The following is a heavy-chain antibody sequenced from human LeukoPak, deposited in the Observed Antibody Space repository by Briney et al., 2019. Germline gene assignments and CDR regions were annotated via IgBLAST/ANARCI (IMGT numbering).Heavy chain of an antibody. Sequence: SETLSLTCTVSGGSISSSSYYWGWIRQPPGKGLEWIGSIYYSGSTYYNPSLKSRVTISVDTSKNQFSLKLGSVTAADTAVYYCARHAIVWVAGTKRVYYFDYWGQGTLVTVSS. J-gene: IGHJ4*02. CDR3: ARHAIVWVAGTKRVYYFDY. D-gene: IGHD2-21*01. CDR2: IYYSGST. V-gene: IGHV4-39*01. CDR1: GGSISSSSYY.